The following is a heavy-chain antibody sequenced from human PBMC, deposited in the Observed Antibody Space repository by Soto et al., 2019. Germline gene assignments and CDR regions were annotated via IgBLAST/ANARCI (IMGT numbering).Heavy chain of an antibody. J-gene: IGHJ4*02. Sequence: QVQLVQSGTEVKKPGASVKVSCKASGYTFTSYYMHWVRQAPGQGLEWMGLITPSGGSTSYAQKFQGGDTMTRDTTTTTVYMELSSLRSEDTSLYYCARGGQLANDYWGQGTLVTVSS. CDR3: ARGGQLANDY. V-gene: IGHV1-46*01. D-gene: IGHD6-6*01. CDR2: ITPSGGST. CDR1: GYTFTSYY.